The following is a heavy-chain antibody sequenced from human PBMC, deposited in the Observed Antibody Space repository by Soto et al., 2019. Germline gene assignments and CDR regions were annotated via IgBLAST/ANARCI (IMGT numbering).Heavy chain of an antibody. CDR2: MNTNGINT. CDR1: GFTFSTYA. CDR3: ARDKGGCSSTSCHSYGLDV. J-gene: IGHJ6*02. V-gene: IGHV3-23*01. Sequence: GGSLRLSCAASGFTFSTYAMNWVRQVPGKGLEWVSSMNTNGINTYYADSVKGRFTISRDNAKNSLVLQMNSLRAEDTAIYYCARDKGGCSSTSCHSYGLDVWGQGTTVTASS. D-gene: IGHD2-2*01.